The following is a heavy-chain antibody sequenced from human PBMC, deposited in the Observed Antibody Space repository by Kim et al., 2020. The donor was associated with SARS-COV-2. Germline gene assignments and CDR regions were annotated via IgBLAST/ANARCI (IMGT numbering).Heavy chain of an antibody. J-gene: IGHJ4*02. Sequence: SETLSLTCAVYGGCFSDYYWAWIRQSPGRGLEWLADINDGGGTKYNPSFKSRVTISVDTSTSQFSRKMISVTAADTADYHCARVAFSQGRRREFDCWGQGTLVTVSS. CDR1: GGCFSDYY. CDR3: ARVAFSQGRRREFDC. V-gene: IGHV4-34*01. CDR2: INDGGGT.